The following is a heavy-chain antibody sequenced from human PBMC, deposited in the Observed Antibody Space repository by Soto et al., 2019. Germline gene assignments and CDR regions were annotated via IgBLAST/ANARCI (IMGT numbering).Heavy chain of an antibody. CDR2: INPSGGST. Sequence: ASVKVSCKASGYTFTSYYMHWVRQAPGQGLEWMGIINPSGGSTSYAQKFQGRVTMTGDTSTSTVYMELSSLRSEDTAVYYCANSGSPFTALPGFLRYFAWSLGAFDIGGQGTMVTVSS. J-gene: IGHJ3*02. D-gene: IGHD3-9*01. CDR3: ANSGSPFTALPGFLRYFAWSLGAFDI. CDR1: GYTFTSYY. V-gene: IGHV1-46*01.